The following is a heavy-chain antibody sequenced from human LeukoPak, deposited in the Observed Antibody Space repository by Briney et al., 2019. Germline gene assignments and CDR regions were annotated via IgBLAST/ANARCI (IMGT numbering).Heavy chain of an antibody. CDR3: ARGQPYDY. CDR1: GGSFSGYY. J-gene: IGHJ4*02. CDR2: INHSGST. V-gene: IGHV4-34*01. D-gene: IGHD2-2*01. Sequence: SETLSLTCAVYGGSFSGYYWSWIRQPPGKGLERIGEINHSGSTNYNPSLKSRVTISVDTSKNQFSLKLSSVTAADTAVYYCARGQPYDYWGQGTLATVSS.